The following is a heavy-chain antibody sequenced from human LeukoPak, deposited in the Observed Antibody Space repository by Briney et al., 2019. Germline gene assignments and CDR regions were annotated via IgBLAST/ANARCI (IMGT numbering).Heavy chain of an antibody. V-gene: IGHV4-38-2*02. J-gene: IGHJ6*03. CDR3: ASVRGFYYYHMDV. CDR1: GYSMSSDYY. Sequence: PSETLSLTCTVSGYSMSSDYYWGWIRQPPGKGLEWIGSIYHSGSTYYNPSLKSRVTISVDTSKKQFSLRLSSVTAADTAVYYCASVRGFYYYHMDVWGKGTTVTVSS. CDR2: IYHSGST. D-gene: IGHD3-16*01.